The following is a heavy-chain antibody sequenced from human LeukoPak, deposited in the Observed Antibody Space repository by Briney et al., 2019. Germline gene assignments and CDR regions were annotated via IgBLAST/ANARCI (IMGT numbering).Heavy chain of an antibody. Sequence: SETLSLTCTVSGGSISSSSYYWGWIRQPPGKGLEWIGSIYYSGSTYYNPSLKSRVTISVDTSKNQFSLTLNSVTAADTAVYYCARDDCSGGGCYAAWGLDVWGRGSLVTVSS. CDR3: ARDDCSGGGCYAAWGLDV. D-gene: IGHD2-15*01. J-gene: IGHJ2*01. CDR2: IYYSGST. V-gene: IGHV4-39*07. CDR1: GGSISSSSYY.